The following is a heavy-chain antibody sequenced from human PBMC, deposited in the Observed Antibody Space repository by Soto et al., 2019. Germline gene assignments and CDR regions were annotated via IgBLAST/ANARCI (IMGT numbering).Heavy chain of an antibody. CDR3: AKGGAIVAAGTRVYLYNAMDV. J-gene: IGHJ6*02. V-gene: IGHV1-2*02. CDR1: GYTFTGYY. D-gene: IGHD1-26*01. CDR2: INPNSGDT. Sequence: SSVKVSCKASGYTFTGYYVHWVRQAPGQGLEWMGWINPNSGDTYLAQRFQGRVTMNRDTSIGTAYMELRGLTSDDTAEYYCAKGGAIVAAGTRVYLYNAMDVWGQGTTVTVSS.